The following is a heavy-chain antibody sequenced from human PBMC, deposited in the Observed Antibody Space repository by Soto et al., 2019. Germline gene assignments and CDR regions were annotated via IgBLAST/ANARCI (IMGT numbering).Heavy chain of an antibody. D-gene: IGHD4-4*01. CDR2: IIPIVGTA. CDR3: ARGAWDDYSGTNYGMDV. V-gene: IGHV1-69*13. CDR1: GVTFSSET. Sequence: SVKVSCKASGVTFSSETLGWVRQAPGQGLEWVGGIIPIVGTANYAQKFQGRVTITADESTSTAYMELSSLRSEDTAVYYCARGAWDDYSGTNYGMDVWGQGTTVTVSS. J-gene: IGHJ6*02.